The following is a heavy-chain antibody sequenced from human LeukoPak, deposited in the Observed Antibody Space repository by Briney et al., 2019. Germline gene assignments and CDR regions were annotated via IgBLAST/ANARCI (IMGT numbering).Heavy chain of an antibody. J-gene: IGHJ4*02. CDR3: AREANYDSSGYDY. V-gene: IGHV3-48*01. CDR1: GFTFSSYW. Sequence: PGGSLRLSCAASGFTFSSYWMSWVRQAPGKGLEWVSYISSSSSTIYYADSVKGRFTISRDNAKNSLYLQMNSLRAEDTAVYYCAREANYDSSGYDYWGQGTLVTVSS. D-gene: IGHD3-22*01. CDR2: ISSSSSTI.